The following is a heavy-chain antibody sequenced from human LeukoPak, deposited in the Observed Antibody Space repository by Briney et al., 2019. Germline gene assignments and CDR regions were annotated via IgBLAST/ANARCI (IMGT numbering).Heavy chain of an antibody. J-gene: IGHJ5*02. V-gene: IGHV4-38-2*02. Sequence: SETLSLTCTVSGYSISSGYYWGWIRQPPGKGLEWIGSIFHSGTTYYNPSLKSRVTISADTSKNQFSLKLSSVTAADTAVYYCARVGSIAAAGLNWFDPWGQGTLVTVSS. CDR3: ARVGSIAAAGLNWFDP. D-gene: IGHD6-13*01. CDR2: IFHSGTT. CDR1: GYSISSGYY.